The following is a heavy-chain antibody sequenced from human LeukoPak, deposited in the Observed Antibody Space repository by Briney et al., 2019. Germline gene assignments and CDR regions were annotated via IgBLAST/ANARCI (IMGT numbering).Heavy chain of an antibody. Sequence: ASVKVSCKAPGYTFTGYYMHWLRQAPGQGLEWMGWINPNSGGTNYAQKFQGRVTMTRDTSVSTAYMELSSLRSDDTAVYYCARGPSHGAFDIWGQGTMVTVSS. V-gene: IGHV1-2*02. J-gene: IGHJ3*02. CDR1: GYTFTGYY. CDR3: ARGPSHGAFDI. CDR2: INPNSGGT.